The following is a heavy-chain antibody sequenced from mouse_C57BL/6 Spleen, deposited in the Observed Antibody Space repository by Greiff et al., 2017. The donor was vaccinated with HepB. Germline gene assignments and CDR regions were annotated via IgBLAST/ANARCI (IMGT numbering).Heavy chain of an antibody. J-gene: IGHJ1*03. Sequence: QVQLQQSGPGLVQPSQSLSITCTVSGFSLTSYGVHWVRQSPGKGLEWLGVIWRGGSTDYNAAFMSRLSITKDNSKSQVFFKMNSLQADDTAIYYVAKGAGTRWYVDVWGTGTTVTVSS. CDR2: IWRGGST. D-gene: IGHD4-1*01. CDR3: AKGAGTRWYVDV. V-gene: IGHV2-5*01. CDR1: GFSLTSYG.